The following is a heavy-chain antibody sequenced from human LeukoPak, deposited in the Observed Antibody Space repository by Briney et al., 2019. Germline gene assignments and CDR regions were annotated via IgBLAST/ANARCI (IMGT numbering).Heavy chain of an antibody. V-gene: IGHV3-23*01. J-gene: IGHJ4*02. D-gene: IGHD1-26*01. CDR3: AKSYSGSRLGFDY. CDR2: ISGSGGST. CDR1: GFTFSSYA. Sequence: GGSLRLSCAASGFTFSSYAMSWVRKAPGKGLEWVSAISGSGGSTYYADSVKGRFTISRDNSKNTLYLQMNSLRAEDTAVYYCAKSYSGSRLGFDYWGQGTLVTVSS.